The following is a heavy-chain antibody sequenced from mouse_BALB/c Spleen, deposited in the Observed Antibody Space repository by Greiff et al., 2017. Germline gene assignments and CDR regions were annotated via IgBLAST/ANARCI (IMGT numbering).Heavy chain of an antibody. J-gene: IGHJ1*01. CDR1: GFTFSSYA. D-gene: IGHD1-1*01. Sequence: DVHLVESGGGLVKPGGSLKLSCAASGFTFSSYAMSWVRQTPEKRLEWVASISSGGSTYYPDSVKGRFTISRDNARNILYLQMSSLRSEDTAMYYCARGRANYYGSSYGYFDVWGAGTTVTVSS. CDR3: ARGRANYYGSSYGYFDV. V-gene: IGHV5-6-5*01. CDR2: ISSGGST.